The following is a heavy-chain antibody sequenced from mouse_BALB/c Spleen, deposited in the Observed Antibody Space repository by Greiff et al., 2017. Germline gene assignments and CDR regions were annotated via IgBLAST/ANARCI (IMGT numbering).Heavy chain of an antibody. CDR2: IYPGDGDT. J-gene: IGHJ4*01. CDR1: GYAFSSSW. V-gene: IGHV1-82*01. D-gene: IGHD1-2*01. Sequence: QVQLKQSGPELVKPGASVKISCKASGYAFSSSWMNWVKQRPGQGLEWIGRIYPGDGDTNYNGKFKGKATLTADKSSSTAYMQLSSLTSVDSAVYFCARYGVFITTATYAMDYWGQGTSVTVSS. CDR3: ARYGVFITTATYAMDY.